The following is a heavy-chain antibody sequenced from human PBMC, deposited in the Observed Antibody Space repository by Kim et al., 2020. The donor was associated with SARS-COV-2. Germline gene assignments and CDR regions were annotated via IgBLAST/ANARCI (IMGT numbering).Heavy chain of an antibody. V-gene: IGHV3-21*01. J-gene: IGHJ6*01. D-gene: IGHD3-3*01. CDR2: ISSSSYI. CDR1: GFTFSSYS. Sequence: GGSLRLSCAASGFTFSSYSMNWVRQAPGKGLEWVSSISSSSYIYYADSVKGRLTISRDNAKNSLYLHMNSLRAEDTAVYYCARVGTITIRYYYYGMDVWG. CDR3: ARVGTITIRYYYYGMDV.